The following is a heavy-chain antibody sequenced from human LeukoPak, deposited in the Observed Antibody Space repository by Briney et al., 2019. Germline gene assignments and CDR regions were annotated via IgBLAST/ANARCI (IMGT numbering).Heavy chain of an antibody. D-gene: IGHD2/OR15-2a*01. CDR3: AILSWDGRGSFY. Sequence: GGSLRLSCAASGFTFDDYGMSWVRQAPGKGLEWVSGIRSGGENTYYADSVRGRFTISRDNSRGTLSLQMNSLRAEDTAVYFCAILSWDGRGSFYWGQGTLVTVSS. CDR1: GFTFDDYG. V-gene: IGHV3-23*01. J-gene: IGHJ4*02. CDR2: IRSGGENT.